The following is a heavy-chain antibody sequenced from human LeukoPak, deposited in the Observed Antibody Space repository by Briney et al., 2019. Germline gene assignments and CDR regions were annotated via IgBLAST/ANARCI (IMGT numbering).Heavy chain of an antibody. V-gene: IGHV3-30*02. J-gene: IGHJ4*02. D-gene: IGHD2-21*01. CDR2: IRYDGSNK. Sequence: GGSLRLSCAASGFTFSSYGMHWVRQAPGKGREWVAFIRYDGSNKYYADSVKGRFTISRDNSKNTLYLQMNSLRAEDTPVYYCAKAICGGNCYPNGGYWGQGTLVIVSS. CDR3: AKAICGGNCYPNGGY. CDR1: GFTFSSYG.